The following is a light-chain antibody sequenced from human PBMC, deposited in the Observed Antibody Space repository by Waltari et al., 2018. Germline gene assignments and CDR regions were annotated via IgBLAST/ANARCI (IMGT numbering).Light chain of an antibody. CDR2: KAS. Sequence: DIQMTQSPSTLSASVGDTVTITCRASRSISRWLAWFQQKPGNAPKLRIYKASTLERGVPSRFSGSGSGSEFNITISSLQPDDLATYYCQQYNSYSEYTFGQGTKLEMK. V-gene: IGKV1-5*03. CDR1: RSISRW. J-gene: IGKJ2*01. CDR3: QQYNSYSEYT.